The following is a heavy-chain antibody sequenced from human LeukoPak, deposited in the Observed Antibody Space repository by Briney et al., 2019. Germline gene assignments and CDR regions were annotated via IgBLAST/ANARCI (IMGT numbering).Heavy chain of an antibody. CDR1: GFTFSSYD. CDR3: AKAEYSSSSEIVY. J-gene: IGHJ4*02. V-gene: IGHV3-30*18. Sequence: GGSLRLSCAASGFTFSSYDMHWVRQAPGKGLEWVAVISYDGSNKYYADSAKGRFTISRDNSKNTLYLQMNSLRAEDTAVYYCAKAEYSSSSEIVYWGQGTLVTVSS. D-gene: IGHD6-6*01. CDR2: ISYDGSNK.